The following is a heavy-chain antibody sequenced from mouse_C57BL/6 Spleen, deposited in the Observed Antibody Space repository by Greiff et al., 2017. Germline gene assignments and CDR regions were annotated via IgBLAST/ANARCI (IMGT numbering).Heavy chain of an antibody. CDR1: GFTFSDYG. CDR2: ISSGSSTI. V-gene: IGHV5-17*01. Sequence: EVKLVESGGGLVKPGGSLKLSCAASGFTFSDYGMHWVRQAPEKGLEWVAYISSGSSTIYYADKVKGRFTISRDNAKNTLFLQMTSLRSEDTAMYYCARQGNYYVFFAYWGQGTLVTVSA. D-gene: IGHD2-1*01. CDR3: ARQGNYYVFFAY. J-gene: IGHJ3*01.